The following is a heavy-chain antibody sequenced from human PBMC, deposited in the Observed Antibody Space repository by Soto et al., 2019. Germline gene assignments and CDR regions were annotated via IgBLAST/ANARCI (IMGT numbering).Heavy chain of an antibody. CDR1: GFTVSSNY. CDR3: ASPRSYDSSGYVVSMADGMDV. J-gene: IGHJ6*02. CDR2: IYSGGST. V-gene: IGHV3-53*01. D-gene: IGHD3-22*01. Sequence: GGSLRLSCAASGFTVSSNYMSWVRQAPGKGLEWVSVIYSGGSTYYADSVKGRFTISRDNSKNTLYLQMNSLRAEDTAVYYCASPRSYDSSGYVVSMADGMDVWGQGTTVTVSS.